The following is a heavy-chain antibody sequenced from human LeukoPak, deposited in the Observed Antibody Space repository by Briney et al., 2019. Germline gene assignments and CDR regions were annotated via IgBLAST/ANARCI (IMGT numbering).Heavy chain of an antibody. J-gene: IGHJ4*02. Sequence: SVKVSCKASGYTFTSYGISWVRQAPGQGLEWMGGIIPIFRTANYAQKFQGRVTITADESTSTAYMELSSLRSEDTAVYYCARALRYYSDSSGYAFDYWGQGTLVTVSS. CDR3: ARALRYYSDSSGYAFDY. CDR2: IIPIFRTA. D-gene: IGHD3-22*01. CDR1: GYTFTSYG. V-gene: IGHV1-69*13.